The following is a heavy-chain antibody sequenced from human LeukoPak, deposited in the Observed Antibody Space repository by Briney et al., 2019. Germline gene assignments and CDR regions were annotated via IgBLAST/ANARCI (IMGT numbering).Heavy chain of an antibody. D-gene: IGHD3-3*01. Sequence: PGGSLRLSCAASGFTFSSYWMSWVRQAPGKGLEWVANIKQDGSEKYYVDSVKGRFTISRDNAKNSLYLQMNSLRAEDTAVYYCARESGYYTPDCFDYWGQGTLVTVSS. CDR1: GFTFSSYW. CDR2: IKQDGSEK. J-gene: IGHJ4*02. CDR3: ARESGYYTPDCFDY. V-gene: IGHV3-7*01.